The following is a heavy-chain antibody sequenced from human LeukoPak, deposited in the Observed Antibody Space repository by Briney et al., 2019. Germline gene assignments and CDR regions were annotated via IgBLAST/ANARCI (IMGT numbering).Heavy chain of an antibody. V-gene: IGHV4-31*03. Sequence: PSETLSLTCTVSGGSISSGGYYWSWIRQHPGKGLEWIGYIYYSGSTYYNPSLKSRVTISVDTSKNQFSLKLSSVTAADTAVYYCVRLVDSSGYYYPFDYWGQGTLVTVAS. CDR3: VRLVDSSGYYYPFDY. CDR1: GGSISSGGYY. D-gene: IGHD3-22*01. CDR2: IYYSGST. J-gene: IGHJ4*02.